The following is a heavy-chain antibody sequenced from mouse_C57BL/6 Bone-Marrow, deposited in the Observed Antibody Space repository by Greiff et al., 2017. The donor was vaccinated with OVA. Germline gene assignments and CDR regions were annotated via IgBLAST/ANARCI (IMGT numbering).Heavy chain of an antibody. CDR3: ARGGSSSYYFDY. Sequence: VQLKESGPELVKPGASVKIPCKASGYTFTDYNMDWVKQSHGKSLEWIGDINPNNGGTIYNQKFKGKATLTVDKSSSTAYMELRSLTSEDTAVYYCARGGSSSYYFDYWGQGTTLTVSS. J-gene: IGHJ2*01. D-gene: IGHD1-3*01. CDR1: GYTFTDYN. V-gene: IGHV1-18*01. CDR2: INPNNGGT.